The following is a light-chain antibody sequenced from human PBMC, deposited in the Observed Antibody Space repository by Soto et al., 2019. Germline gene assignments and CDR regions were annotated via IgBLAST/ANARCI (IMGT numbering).Light chain of an antibody. CDR2: DAS. CDR3: QQYNDYWK. CDR1: QSITTW. J-gene: IGKJ1*01. V-gene: IGKV1-5*01. Sequence: MTQSPSTLSASVGDRVVITCRASQSITTWLAWYQQKPGKAPKLLIYDASSLESGVPSGFSGSGSGTEFTLTISSLQADDVATYYCQQYNDYWKFGQGTKVEI.